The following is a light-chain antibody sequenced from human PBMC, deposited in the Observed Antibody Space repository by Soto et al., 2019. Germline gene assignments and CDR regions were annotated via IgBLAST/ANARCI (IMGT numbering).Light chain of an antibody. J-gene: IGLJ1*01. CDR3: SSYTDRKNLV. CDR1: SSDIDTSRY. V-gene: IGLV2-14*01. CDR2: EVT. Sequence: QSALTQPASVSGSPGQSITISCSGASSDIDTSRYVSWYQQHPGKAPKLLIYEVTSRPSGVSSRFSGSKSGNTASLTVSALQAEDEADYYCSSYTDRKNLVFGTGTKVTVL.